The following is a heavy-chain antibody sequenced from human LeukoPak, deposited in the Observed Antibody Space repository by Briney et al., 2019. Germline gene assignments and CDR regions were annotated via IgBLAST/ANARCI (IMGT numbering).Heavy chain of an antibody. Sequence: SETLSLTCAVYGGSSSGYYWSWIRQPPGKGLEWIGEINHSGSTNYNPSLKSRVTISVDTSKKQFSLKLSSVTAADTAVYYCATRAGHYYYYYGMDVWGQGTTVTVSS. CDR2: INHSGST. V-gene: IGHV4-34*01. CDR3: ATRAGHYYYYYGMDV. J-gene: IGHJ6*02. CDR1: GGSSSGYY.